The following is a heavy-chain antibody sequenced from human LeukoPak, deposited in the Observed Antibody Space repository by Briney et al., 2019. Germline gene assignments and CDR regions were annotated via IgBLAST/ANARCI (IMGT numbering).Heavy chain of an antibody. J-gene: IGHJ3*02. D-gene: IGHD3-10*01. CDR1: GGSISSGDYY. V-gene: IGHV4-30-4*01. CDR3: ARESSIYGSGTDAFDI. CDR2: IYYSGST. Sequence: SETLSLTCTVSGGSISSGDYYWSRIRQPPGKGLEWIGYIYYSGSTYYNSSLKSRVTISVDTSKNQFSLKLSSVTAADTAVYYCARESSIYGSGTDAFDIWGQGTMVTVSS.